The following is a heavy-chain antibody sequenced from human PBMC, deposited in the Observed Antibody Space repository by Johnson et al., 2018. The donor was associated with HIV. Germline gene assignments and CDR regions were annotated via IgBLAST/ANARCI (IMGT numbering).Heavy chain of an antibody. CDR2: ISGTGGTT. J-gene: IGHJ3*02. CDR1: GFTFSTYG. Sequence: VQLVESGGGLVQPGGSLRMSCVASGFTFSTYGMTWVRQAPGKGLEWVSAISGTGGTTYYADSVKGRFTISRDNSKNTLYLQMNSLRAEDTAVYYCAKDRASSWYDAFDIWGQGTMVTVSS. D-gene: IGHD6-13*01. V-gene: IGHV3-23*04. CDR3: AKDRASSWYDAFDI.